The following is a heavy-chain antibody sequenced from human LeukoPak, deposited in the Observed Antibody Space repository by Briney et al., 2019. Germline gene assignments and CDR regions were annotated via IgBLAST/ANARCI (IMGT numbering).Heavy chain of an antibody. CDR1: GFTFSNYA. Sequence: PGESLRLSCAASGFTFSNYAMSWVRLAPGKGLEWVSSIDASGGATYYADSVKGRFTISRDNSKNTFYLQMNSLRAEDTAVYSCAKGSGSGWYGWFAPWGQGTLVTVSS. V-gene: IGHV3-23*01. CDR2: IDASGGAT. J-gene: IGHJ5*02. CDR3: AKGSGSGWYGWFAP. D-gene: IGHD6-19*01.